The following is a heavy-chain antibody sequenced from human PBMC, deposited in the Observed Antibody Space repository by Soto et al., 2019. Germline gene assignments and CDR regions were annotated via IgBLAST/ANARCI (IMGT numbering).Heavy chain of an antibody. D-gene: IGHD6-19*01. Sequence: GGSLRLSCAASGFTFSSYSMNWVRQAPGKGLEWVSYISSSSSTIYYADSVKGRFTISRDNAKNSLYLQMNSLRAEDTAVYFCAREGSSGWNNGIDAFDIWGQGTMVTVSS. CDR1: GFTFSSYS. CDR3: AREGSSGWNNGIDAFDI. J-gene: IGHJ3*02. V-gene: IGHV3-48*01. CDR2: ISSSSSTI.